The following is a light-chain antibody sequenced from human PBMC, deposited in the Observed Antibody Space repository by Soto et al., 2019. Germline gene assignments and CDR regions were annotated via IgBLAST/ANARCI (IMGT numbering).Light chain of an antibody. CDR3: QQYGSSPIT. J-gene: IGKJ5*01. Sequence: EIVLTQSPGTLSLSPGERATLSCRASQSVSSSFLAWYQQKPGQAPRLLIYGASSRATGIPDRFSGSGSGTDFTLTFSRLEPEDFAVYYCQQYGSSPITFGQGTRLEVK. V-gene: IGKV3-20*01. CDR2: GAS. CDR1: QSVSSSF.